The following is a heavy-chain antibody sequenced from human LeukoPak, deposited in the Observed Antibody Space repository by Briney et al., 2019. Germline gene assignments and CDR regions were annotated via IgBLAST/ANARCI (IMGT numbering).Heavy chain of an antibody. V-gene: IGHV4-39*02. CDR3: ARDYYDSSGYYYFDY. D-gene: IGHD3-22*01. Sequence: PSETLSLTCTVSGGSISTSNYYWGWIRQPPGKGLEWIGSIYYSGNTYYNASLKSQVSISIDTSKSQFSLRLTSVTAADTAVYYCARDYYDSSGYYYFDYWGQGTLVTVSS. CDR2: IYYSGNT. CDR1: GGSISTSNYY. J-gene: IGHJ4*02.